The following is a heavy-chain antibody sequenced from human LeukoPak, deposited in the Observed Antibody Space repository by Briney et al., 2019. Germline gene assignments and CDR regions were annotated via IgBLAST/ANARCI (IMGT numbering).Heavy chain of an antibody. D-gene: IGHD2-2*01. CDR1: GFTLSSYA. CDR3: ATKGLVSVPSRYHFDY. J-gene: IGHJ4*02. Sequence: GGSLRLSCAASGFTLSSYAMSWVRQAPGKGLEWVSAIGGDGRITHHADSVKGRFTISRDNSKNTLYLQMNSLRAEDTAIYYCATKGLVSVPSRYHFDYWGQGTLVTVSS. CDR2: IGGDGRIT. V-gene: IGHV3-23*01.